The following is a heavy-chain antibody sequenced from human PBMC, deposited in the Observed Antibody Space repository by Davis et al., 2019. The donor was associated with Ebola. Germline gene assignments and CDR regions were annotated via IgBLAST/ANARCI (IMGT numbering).Heavy chain of an antibody. V-gene: IGHV4-59*01. D-gene: IGHD2-2*01. CDR3: ARDRVKEGSTSSLYYYMDV. J-gene: IGHJ6*03. CDR1: GGSISSYY. Sequence: PSETLSLTCTVSGGSISSYYWSWIRQPPGKGLEWIGYIYYSGSTNYNPSLKSRVTISVDTSKSQFSLKLSSVTAADPAVYYCARDRVKEGSTSSLYYYMDVWGKGTTVTVSS. CDR2: IYYSGST.